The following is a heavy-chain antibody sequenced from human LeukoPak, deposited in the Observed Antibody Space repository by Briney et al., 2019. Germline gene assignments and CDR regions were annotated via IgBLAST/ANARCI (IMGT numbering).Heavy chain of an antibody. D-gene: IGHD1-14*01. CDR1: SVSITSGGKS. V-gene: IGHV4-30-4*07. CDR2: IFDNENT. J-gene: IGHJ3*02. CDR3: ARVTLTTTARAFDI. Sequence: SETLSLTCTVSSVSITSGGKSWSWLRPPPGKGLEWLGNIFDNENTVYNPSLRSRLTISLDTSKSQFSLKLTSVTAADTAIYYCARVTLTTTARAFDIWGQGTMVTVSS.